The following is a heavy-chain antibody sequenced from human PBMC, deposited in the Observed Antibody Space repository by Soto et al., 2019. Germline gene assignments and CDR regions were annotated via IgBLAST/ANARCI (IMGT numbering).Heavy chain of an antibody. CDR1: GYTFTSYG. J-gene: IGHJ6*02. V-gene: IGHV1-18*04. CDR3: ARDGNRRAQRLATVDYYGMDV. Sequence: GASVKVSCKASGYTFTSYGISWVRQAPGQGLEWMGWISAYNGNTNYAQKLQGRVTMTTDTSTSTAYMELRSLRSDDTAVYYCARDGNRRAQRLATVDYYGMDVWGQGTTVTVS. CDR2: ISAYNGNT. D-gene: IGHD2-21*01.